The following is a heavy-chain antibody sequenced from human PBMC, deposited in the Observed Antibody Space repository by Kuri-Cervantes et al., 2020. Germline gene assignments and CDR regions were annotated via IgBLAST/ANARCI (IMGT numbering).Heavy chain of an antibody. CDR2: IIPIFGTA. CDR1: GGTFSSYA. CDR3: ARHPIEYSSSSLDY. D-gene: IGHD6-6*01. V-gene: IGHV1-69*06. Sequence: SVKVSCKASGGTFSSYAISWVRQAPGQRLEWMGGIIPIFGTANYAQKFQGRVTITADKSTSTAYMELSSLRSEDTAVYCCARHPIEYSSSSLDYWGQGTLVTVSS. J-gene: IGHJ4*02.